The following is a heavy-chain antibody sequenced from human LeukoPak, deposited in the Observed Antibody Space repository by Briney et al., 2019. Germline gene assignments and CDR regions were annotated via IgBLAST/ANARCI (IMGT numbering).Heavy chain of an antibody. CDR3: ARETVVVPASPPDY. CDR1: GFTFSSYA. Sequence: GGSLRLSCAASGFTFSSYAMHRVRQAPGKGLEWVAVISYDGSNKYYADSVKGRFTISRDNSKNTLYLQMNSLRAEDTAVYYCARETVVVPASPPDYWGQGTLVTVSS. D-gene: IGHD2-2*01. V-gene: IGHV3-30-3*01. CDR2: ISYDGSNK. J-gene: IGHJ4*02.